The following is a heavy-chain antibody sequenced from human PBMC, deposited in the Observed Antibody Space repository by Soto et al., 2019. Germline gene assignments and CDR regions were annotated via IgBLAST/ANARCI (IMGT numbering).Heavy chain of an antibody. Sequence: QVQLVQSGAEVREPGASVKVSCKASGYSFSSLDINWVRQTTGQGLEWMGWMQHRDGRTGYAQKFQGRVTMTRDTSINTAYMELSSLTSDDTAFYYCARGVTAGVDYWGQGTLVTVSS. V-gene: IGHV1-8*01. D-gene: IGHD1-26*01. CDR3: ARGVTAGVDY. CDR1: GYSFSSLD. J-gene: IGHJ4*02. CDR2: MQHRDGRT.